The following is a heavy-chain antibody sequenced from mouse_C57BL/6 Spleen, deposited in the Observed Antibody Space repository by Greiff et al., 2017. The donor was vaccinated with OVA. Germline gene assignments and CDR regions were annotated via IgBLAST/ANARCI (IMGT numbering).Heavy chain of an antibody. CDR3: AWAVVADYAMDY. CDR2: IYPGDGDT. D-gene: IGHD1-1*01. J-gene: IGHJ4*01. CDR1: GYAFSSSW. Sequence: QVQLKQSGPELVKPGASVKISCKASGYAFSSSWMNWVKQRPGKGLEWIGRIYPGDGDTNYNGKFKGKATLTADKSSSTAYMQLSSLTSEDSAVYVCAWAVVADYAMDYWGQGTSVTVSS. V-gene: IGHV1-82*01.